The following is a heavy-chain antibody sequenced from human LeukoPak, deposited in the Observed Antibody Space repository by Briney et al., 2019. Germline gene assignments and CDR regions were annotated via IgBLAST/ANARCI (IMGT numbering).Heavy chain of an antibody. V-gene: IGHV4-61*02. CDR1: GGSISSSSYY. CDR2: IYTSGST. Sequence: SDTLSLTRTVSGGSISSSSYYWGWIRQPGGKGLEWIGRIYTSGSTNYNRSLKSRVTISVDTSKNQFSLKMSSVTAADTAVYYCAREPGDYYYYYMDVWGKGTTVTVSS. CDR3: AREPGDYYYYYMDV. J-gene: IGHJ6*03. D-gene: IGHD3-10*01.